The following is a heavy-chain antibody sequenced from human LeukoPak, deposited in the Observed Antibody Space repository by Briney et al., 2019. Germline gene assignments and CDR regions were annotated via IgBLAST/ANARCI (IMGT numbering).Heavy chain of an antibody. Sequence: SVKVSCKASGGTFSSYAISRVRQAPGQGLEWMGGIIPIFGTANYAQKFQGRVTMTTDTSTSTAYMELRSLRSDDTAVYYCARSNYDILTGYPHLDYWGQGTLVTVSS. CDR2: IIPIFGTA. D-gene: IGHD3-9*01. CDR1: GGTFSSYA. J-gene: IGHJ4*02. CDR3: ARSNYDILTGYPHLDY. V-gene: IGHV1-69*05.